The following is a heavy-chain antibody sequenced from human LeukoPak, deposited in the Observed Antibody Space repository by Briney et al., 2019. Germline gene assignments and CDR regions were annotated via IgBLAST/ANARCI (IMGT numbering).Heavy chain of an antibody. CDR2: IYNSGNT. CDR1: GGSISSYY. V-gene: IGHV4-4*07. CDR3: ARVLVGANYYYYYMDV. Sequence: SETLSLTCTVSGGSISSYYWSWIRQPAGKGLEWIGRIYNSGNTNYNPSLKSRVTISVDKSKNQFSLKLSSVTAADTAIYYCARVLVGANYYYYYMDVWGKGTTVTVAS. J-gene: IGHJ6*03. D-gene: IGHD1-26*01.